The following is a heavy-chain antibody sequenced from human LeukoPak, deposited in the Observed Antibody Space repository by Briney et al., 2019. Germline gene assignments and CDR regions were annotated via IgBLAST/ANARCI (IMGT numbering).Heavy chain of an antibody. CDR1: GGSISSGRYY. Sequence: PSQTLSLTCTVSGGSISSGRYYWSWIRQPAGKGLEWIGRNYTSEITHYTPSLKSRVTISVDPSTNQFSMKLSSVTAADPAVYYCARGPNDQDWFDPWGQGTLVTVSS. J-gene: IGHJ5*02. D-gene: IGHD1-1*01. CDR3: ARGPNDQDWFDP. CDR2: NYTSEIT. V-gene: IGHV4-61*02.